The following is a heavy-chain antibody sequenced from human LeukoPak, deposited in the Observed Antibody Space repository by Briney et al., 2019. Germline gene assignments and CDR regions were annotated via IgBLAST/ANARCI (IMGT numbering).Heavy chain of an antibody. CDR1: GYTFTGYY. CDR2: INPNSGGT. Sequence: GASVKVSCKASGYTFTGYYMHWVRQAPGQGLEWMGWINPNSGGTNYAQKFQGRVTMTRDTSISTAYMELSRLRSDDTAVYYCAREWGVDTAMVRGQGFDYWGQGTLVTVSS. V-gene: IGHV1-2*02. J-gene: IGHJ4*02. CDR3: AREWGVDTAMVRGQGFDY. D-gene: IGHD5-18*01.